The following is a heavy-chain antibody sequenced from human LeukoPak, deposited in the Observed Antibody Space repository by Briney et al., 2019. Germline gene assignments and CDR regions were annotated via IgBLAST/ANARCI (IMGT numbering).Heavy chain of an antibody. V-gene: IGHV3-30-3*01. Sequence: GGSLRLSCAASGFTFSSYAMPWVRQAPGKGLEWVAVISYDGSNKYYADSVKGRFTISRDNSKNTLYLQMNSLRAEDTAVYYCARDFLEWLWDYWGQGTLVTVSS. CDR3: ARDFLEWLWDY. CDR2: ISYDGSNK. CDR1: GFTFSSYA. J-gene: IGHJ4*02. D-gene: IGHD3-3*01.